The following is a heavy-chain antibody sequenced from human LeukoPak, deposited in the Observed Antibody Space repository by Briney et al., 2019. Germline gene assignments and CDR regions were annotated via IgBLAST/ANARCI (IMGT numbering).Heavy chain of an antibody. V-gene: IGHV1-69*13. CDR2: ILPIFGTA. CDR1: GGTFTSYA. D-gene: IGHD3-3*01. J-gene: IGHJ3*02. Sequence: ASVKVSCKASGGTFTSYAISWVRQAPGQGLEWVGGILPIFGTANYAQKFQGRVTITADESTSTAYMELSSLRSEDTAVYYCARPKYYDFWSANGDAFDIWGQGTMVTVSS. CDR3: ARPKYYDFWSANGDAFDI.